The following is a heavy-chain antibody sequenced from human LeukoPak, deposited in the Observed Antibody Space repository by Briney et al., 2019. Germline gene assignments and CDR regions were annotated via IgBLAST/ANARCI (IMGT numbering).Heavy chain of an antibody. CDR2: TSYDGTDK. CDR1: GFTFSSYA. J-gene: IGHJ4*02. V-gene: IGHV3-30*04. D-gene: IGHD2-15*01. Sequence: GGSLRLSCAASGFTFSSYAMHWVRQAPGKGLDWVAATSYDGTDKYYSDSVKGRFTISRDNSKNTLYLQMNNLRPEDAAIYYCARRGDCSSRSCLTDYWGQGTLVTVSS. CDR3: ARRGDCSSRSCLTDY.